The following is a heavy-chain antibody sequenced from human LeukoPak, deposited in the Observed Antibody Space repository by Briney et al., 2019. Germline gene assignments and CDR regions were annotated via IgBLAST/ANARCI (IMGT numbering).Heavy chain of an antibody. J-gene: IGHJ5*02. V-gene: IGHV4-39*07. D-gene: IGHD3-16*01. CDR2: IYYSGST. CDR1: GFTFSSYA. Sequence: PGGSLRLSCAASGFTFSSYAMSWVRQPPGKGLEWIGSIYYSGSTYYNPSLKSRVTISVDTSKNQFSLKLSSVTAADTAVYYCARDQGLRWFDPWGQGTLVTVSS. CDR3: ARDQGLRWFDP.